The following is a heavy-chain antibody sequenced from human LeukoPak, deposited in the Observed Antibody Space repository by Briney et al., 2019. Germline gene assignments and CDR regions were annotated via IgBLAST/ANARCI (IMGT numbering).Heavy chain of an antibody. V-gene: IGHV4-39*02. CDR1: GDSISSSTYS. Sequence: SETLSLTCTVSGDSISSSTYSWAWIRQPPGKGLEWIGSIYYSGSTYFNPSLKSRVTISVDTSKNHFSLKLSSVTAADTAVYYCARGLYNWNYSDYWGQGTLLTVSS. CDR3: ARGLYNWNYSDY. D-gene: IGHD1-20*01. J-gene: IGHJ4*02. CDR2: IYYSGST.